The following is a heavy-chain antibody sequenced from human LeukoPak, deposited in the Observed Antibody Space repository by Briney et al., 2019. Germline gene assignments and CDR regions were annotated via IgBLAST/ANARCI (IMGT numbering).Heavy chain of an antibody. Sequence: KPSETLSLTCAVYGGSFSGYYWSWIRQPPGKGLEWIGYIYYSGSTNYNPSLKSRVTISVDTSKNQFSLKLSSVTAADTAVYYCARVGDGSGSYLDNWFDPWGQGTLVTVSS. V-gene: IGHV4-59*01. CDR2: IYYSGST. CDR3: ARVGDGSGSYLDNWFDP. CDR1: GGSFSGYY. D-gene: IGHD3-10*01. J-gene: IGHJ5*02.